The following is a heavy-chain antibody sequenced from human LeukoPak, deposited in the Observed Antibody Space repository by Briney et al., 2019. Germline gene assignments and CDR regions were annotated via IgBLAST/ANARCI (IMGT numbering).Heavy chain of an antibody. CDR3: ARGSAAAGPSYGIDV. J-gene: IGHJ6*02. V-gene: IGHV3-33*01. CDR2: IWYDGSNK. CDR1: GFTFSSYG. Sequence: GGSLRLSCAASGFTFSSYGMHWVRQAPGKGLEWVAVIWYDGSNKYYADSVKGRFTISRGNSKNTLYLQMNSLRAEDTAVYYCARGSAAAGPSYGIDVWGQGTTVTVSS. D-gene: IGHD6-13*01.